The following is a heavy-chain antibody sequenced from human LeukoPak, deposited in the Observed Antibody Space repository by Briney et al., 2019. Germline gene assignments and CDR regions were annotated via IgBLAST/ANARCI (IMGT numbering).Heavy chain of an antibody. D-gene: IGHD6-19*01. CDR2: ITATGDTA. CDR3: AGDRNSDWYSPLDY. J-gene: IGHJ4*02. CDR1: GFTFTKCA. Sequence: GGSLRLSCVASGFTFTKCAMSWIRQAPGKGLEWVTIITATGDTAYYADSVKGRFTISRDNSRNTVYMQMDSLRAEDTAIYYCAGDRNSDWYSPLDYWGQGSQVTVSP. V-gene: IGHV3-23*01.